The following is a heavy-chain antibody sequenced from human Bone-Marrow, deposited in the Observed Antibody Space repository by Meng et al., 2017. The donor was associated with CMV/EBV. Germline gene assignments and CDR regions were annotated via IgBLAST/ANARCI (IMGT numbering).Heavy chain of an antibody. Sequence: ASVKVSCKASGHTFIGYYMHWVRQAPGQGLEWMGIINPSGGSTSYAQKFQGRVTMTRDTSTSTVYMELSSLRSEDTAVYYCARDPNDYGDYSWFDPWGQGTLVTVSS. J-gene: IGHJ5*02. CDR2: INPSGGST. CDR1: GHTFIGYY. D-gene: IGHD4-17*01. V-gene: IGHV1-46*01. CDR3: ARDPNDYGDYSWFDP.